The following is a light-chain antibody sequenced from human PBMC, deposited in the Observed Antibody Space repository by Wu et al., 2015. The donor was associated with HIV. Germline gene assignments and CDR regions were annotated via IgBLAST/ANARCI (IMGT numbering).Light chain of an antibody. Sequence: DIQMTQSPSSVSASVGDRVTITCRASQDISSWLAWYQQRPGKAPKLLIYGASRLQSGVPSRFSGSGSGTDFTLNISSLQPEDFATYFCQQANSFPQTFGGGTKVEIK. CDR2: GAS. V-gene: IGKV1-12*01. J-gene: IGKJ4*01. CDR3: QQANSFPQT. CDR1: QDISSW.